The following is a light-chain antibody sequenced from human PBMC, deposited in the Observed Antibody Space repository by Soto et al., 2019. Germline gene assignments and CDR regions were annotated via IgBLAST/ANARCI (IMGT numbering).Light chain of an antibody. CDR1: QSVSSS. Sequence: EIVMTQSPVTLSVSPGERATLPCRASQSVSSSLAWYQQKPGQTPRILIYGASTRATGIPARFSGSGSGTEFTLTISSLQSEDFAGYYCQQYNEWPVTFGGGTKVEIK. CDR3: QQYNEWPVT. CDR2: GAS. J-gene: IGKJ4*01. V-gene: IGKV3-15*01.